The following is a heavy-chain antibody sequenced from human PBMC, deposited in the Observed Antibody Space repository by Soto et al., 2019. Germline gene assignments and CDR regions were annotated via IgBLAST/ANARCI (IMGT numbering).Heavy chain of an antibody. V-gene: IGHV3-21*01. J-gene: IGHJ4*02. CDR1: GFTFSSYS. CDR2: ISSSSSYI. D-gene: IGHD2-21*01. Sequence: EVQLVESGGGLVKPGGSLRLSCAASGFTFSSYSMNWVRQAPGKGLEWVSSISSSSSYIYYADSVKGRFTISRDNAKNSLYLQMNSLRAEDTAVYYCARDDRRRGLAKYYFDYWGQGTLVTVSS. CDR3: ARDDRRRGLAKYYFDY.